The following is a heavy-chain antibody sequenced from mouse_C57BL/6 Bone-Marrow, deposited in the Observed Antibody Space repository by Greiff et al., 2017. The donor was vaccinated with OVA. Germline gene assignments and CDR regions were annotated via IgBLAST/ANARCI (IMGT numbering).Heavy chain of an antibody. J-gene: IGHJ4*01. CDR1: GFSLTSYG. D-gene: IGHD2-4*01. V-gene: IGHV2-6-1*01. CDR3: ARQDDYDGYAMDY. Sequence: VKLMESGPGLVAPSQSLSITCTVSGFSLTSYGVHWVRQPPGKGLEWLVVIWSDGSTTYNSALKSRLSISKDNSKSQVFLKMNSLQTDDTAMYYCARQDDYDGYAMDYWGQGTSVTVSS. CDR2: IWSDGST.